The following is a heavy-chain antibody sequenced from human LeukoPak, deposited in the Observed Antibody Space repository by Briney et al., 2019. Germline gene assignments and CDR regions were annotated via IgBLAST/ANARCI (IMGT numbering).Heavy chain of an antibody. CDR3: ARDLTYYDSSPVSY. V-gene: IGHV3-11*01. D-gene: IGHD3-22*01. CDR1: GFTFSDYS. CDR2: ISSSGSTI. Sequence: GGSLRLSCAASGFTFSDYSMSWIRQAPGKGLEWVSYISSSGSTIYYADSVKGRFTISRDKAKNSLYLQMNSLRAEDTAVYYCARDLTYYDSSPVSYWGQGTLVTVSS. J-gene: IGHJ4*02.